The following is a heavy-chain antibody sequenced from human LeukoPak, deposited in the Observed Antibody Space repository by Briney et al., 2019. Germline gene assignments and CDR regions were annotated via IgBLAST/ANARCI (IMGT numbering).Heavy chain of an antibody. CDR2: INPNSGGT. D-gene: IGHD3-16*02. CDR3: ARIINDYIWGSYRTYYFDY. CDR1: GYTFTGYY. Sequence: GASVKVSCKASGYTFTGYYMHWVRQAPGQGLEWMGWINPNSGGTNYAQRFQGRVTMTRDTSVSTAYMELSRLRSDDTAVYYCARIINDYIWGSYRTYYFDYWGQGTLVTVSS. J-gene: IGHJ4*02. V-gene: IGHV1-2*02.